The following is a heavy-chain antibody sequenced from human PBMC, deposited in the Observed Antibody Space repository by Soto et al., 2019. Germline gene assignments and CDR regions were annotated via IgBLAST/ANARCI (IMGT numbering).Heavy chain of an antibody. CDR1: GGSISSSAYY. CDR2: ISHSGST. CDR3: AREYTYGSNFFDC. Sequence: SETLSLTCTVSGGSISSSAYYWSWIRQHPGKGLEWIGYISHSGSTYYNPSLKSRVIISVDTSKNQFSLSLTSVTAADTAVYYCAREYTYGSNFFDCWGQGALVSVSS. V-gene: IGHV4-31*03. D-gene: IGHD5-18*01. J-gene: IGHJ4*02.